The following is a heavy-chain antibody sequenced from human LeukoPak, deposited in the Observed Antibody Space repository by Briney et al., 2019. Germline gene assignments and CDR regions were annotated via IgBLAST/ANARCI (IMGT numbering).Heavy chain of an antibody. CDR3: ARARPGNY. CDR1: GFTVSSNY. J-gene: IGHJ4*02. V-gene: IGHV3-53*01. CDR2: IYSDGNT. Sequence: PGGSLRLSCAASGFTVSSNYMSWVRQAPGKGLEWVSVIYSDGNTYYADSVKGRFTISRDDSKNTLYLQMNSLRAEDTAVYYCARARPGNYWGQGTLVTVSS. D-gene: IGHD1-26*01.